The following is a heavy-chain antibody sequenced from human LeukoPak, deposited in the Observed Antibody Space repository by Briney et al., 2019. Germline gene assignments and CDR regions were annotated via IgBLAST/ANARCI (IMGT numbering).Heavy chain of an antibody. V-gene: IGHV4-31*03. Sequence: SETLSLTCTVSGGSISSGGYYWRWIRQHPGKGLERIGYIYYSGSTYYNPSLKSRVTISVDTSKNQFSLKLSSVTAADTAVYYCARDSSSYFDYWGQGTLVTVSS. CDR1: GGSISSGGYY. CDR3: ARDSSSYFDY. D-gene: IGHD6-13*01. CDR2: IYYSGST. J-gene: IGHJ4*02.